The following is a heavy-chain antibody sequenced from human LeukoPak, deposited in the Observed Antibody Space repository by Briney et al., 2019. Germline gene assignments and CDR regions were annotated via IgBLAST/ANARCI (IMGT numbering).Heavy chain of an antibody. CDR3: ARWGTY. J-gene: IGHJ4*02. D-gene: IGHD7-27*01. V-gene: IGHV4-59*01. CDR2: IHYSVTT. CDR1: GFDFNTYN. Sequence: PGGSLRLSCAASGFDFNTYNMNWVRQPPGKGLEWIGHIHYSVTTNYNPSLKSRVTMSLDTSKNQFSLKLTSVTAADTAIYFCARWGTYWGQGILVTVSS.